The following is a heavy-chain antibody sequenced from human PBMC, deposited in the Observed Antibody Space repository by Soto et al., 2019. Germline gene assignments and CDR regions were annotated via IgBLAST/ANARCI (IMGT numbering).Heavy chain of an antibody. J-gene: IGHJ5*02. V-gene: IGHV4-59*01. CDR3: AREGAVSWFDP. D-gene: IGHD3-16*01. CDR1: GGSISSYY. CDR2: IYYSGST. Sequence: SETLSLTCTVSGGSISSYYWSWIRQPPGKGLEWIGYIYYSGSTNYNPSLKSRVTISVDTSKNQFSLKLSSVTAADTAVYYCAREGAVSWFDPWGQGTLVTVSS.